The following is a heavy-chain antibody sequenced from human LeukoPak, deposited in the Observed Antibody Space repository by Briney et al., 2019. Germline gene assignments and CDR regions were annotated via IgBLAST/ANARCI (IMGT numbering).Heavy chain of an antibody. V-gene: IGHV3-23*01. CDR3: ARDLDCSSTSCYGRYYGMDV. Sequence: GGSLRLSCAASGFTFSSYAMSWVRQAPGKGLEWVSAISGSGGSTYYADSVKGRFTISRDNSKNTLYLQMNSLRAEDTAVYYCARDLDCSSTSCYGRYYGMDVWGQGTTVTVSS. CDR1: GFTFSSYA. D-gene: IGHD2-2*01. J-gene: IGHJ6*02. CDR2: ISGSGGST.